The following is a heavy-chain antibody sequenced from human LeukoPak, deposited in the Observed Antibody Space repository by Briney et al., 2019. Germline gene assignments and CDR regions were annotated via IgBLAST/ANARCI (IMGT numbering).Heavy chain of an antibody. Sequence: GGSLRLSCAASGFTLSRFDMHWVRQAPGKGLEWVSPIGVGGDTYYSDSVEGRFTISREYAITSLYLQMNSLRAVDTAVYYCAREIHDHSDPNWFFDLWGQGTLVTVSS. CDR3: AREIHDHSDPNWFFDL. V-gene: IGHV3-13*01. J-gene: IGHJ2*01. D-gene: IGHD4-17*01. CDR1: GFTLSRFD. CDR2: IGVGGDT.